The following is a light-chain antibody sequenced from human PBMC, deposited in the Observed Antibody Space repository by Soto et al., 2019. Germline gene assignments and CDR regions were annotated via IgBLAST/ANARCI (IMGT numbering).Light chain of an antibody. Sequence: EIVLAQSPGTLSLSPGERATLSCRASQSVSSNYLAWYQRKPGQAPRLLIYAASSRATGIPDRFSGSGSGTDFTLTISRLEPEDFAVYYCQQYGSSWTFGQVTKVDIK. CDR2: AAS. J-gene: IGKJ1*01. V-gene: IGKV3-20*01. CDR3: QQYGSSWT. CDR1: QSVSSNY.